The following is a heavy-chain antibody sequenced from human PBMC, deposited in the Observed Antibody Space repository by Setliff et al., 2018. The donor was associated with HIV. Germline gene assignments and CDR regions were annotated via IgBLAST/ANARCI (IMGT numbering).Heavy chain of an antibody. J-gene: IGHJ4*02. CDR1: YGSFSDYY. CDR3: ARGPRYGSGTPFDY. CDR2: INHSGST. Sequence: SETLSLTCGIYYGSFSDYYWSWIRQTPGKGLEWIGEINHSGSTNYNPSLKSRVTTSVDTSKNQFSLKLSSVTAADTAVYYCARGPRYGSGTPFDYWGQGTLVTVSS. D-gene: IGHD3-10*01. V-gene: IGHV4-34*01.